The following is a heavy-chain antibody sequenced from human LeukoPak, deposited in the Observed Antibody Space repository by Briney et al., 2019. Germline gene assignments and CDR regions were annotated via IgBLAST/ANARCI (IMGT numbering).Heavy chain of an antibody. V-gene: IGHV3-15*01. J-gene: IGHJ4*02. D-gene: IGHD3-22*01. CDR3: TTDVSGYPDY. CDR1: GFTFSNAW. CDR2: IKSKTDGGTT. Sequence: GGSLRLSCAASGFTFSNAWMSWGRQAPGKGLEWVGCIKSKTDGGTTDYAAPVKGRFTISRDDSKNTLYLQMNSLKTEDTAVYYCTTDVSGYPDYWGQGTLVTVSS.